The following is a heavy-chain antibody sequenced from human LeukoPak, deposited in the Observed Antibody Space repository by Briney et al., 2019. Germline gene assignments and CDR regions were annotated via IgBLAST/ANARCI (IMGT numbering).Heavy chain of an antibody. CDR3: ARGYDFWSGYYFY. D-gene: IGHD3-3*01. Sequence: SVKVSCKASGGTFSSYAISWVRQAPGQGLEWMGGIIPIFGTANYAQKFQGRVTITADESTSTAYMELSSLRSEDTAVYYCARGYDFWSGYYFYWGQGTLVTVSS. CDR1: GGTFSSYA. J-gene: IGHJ4*02. V-gene: IGHV1-69*01. CDR2: IIPIFGTA.